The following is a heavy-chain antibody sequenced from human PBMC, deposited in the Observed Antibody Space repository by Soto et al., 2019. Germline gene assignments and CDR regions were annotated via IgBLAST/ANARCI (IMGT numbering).Heavy chain of an antibody. Sequence: QVQLVQSGAEVKKPGSSVKVSCKASGGTFSSYTISWVRQAPGQGLEWMGRIIPILGIANYAQKFQGRVTITADKSTSTAYMELSSLRSEDTAVYYCARATYDSSGYHPFDYWGQGTLVTVSS. CDR3: ARATYDSSGYHPFDY. CDR2: IIPILGIA. J-gene: IGHJ4*02. CDR1: GGTFSSYT. D-gene: IGHD3-22*01. V-gene: IGHV1-69*02.